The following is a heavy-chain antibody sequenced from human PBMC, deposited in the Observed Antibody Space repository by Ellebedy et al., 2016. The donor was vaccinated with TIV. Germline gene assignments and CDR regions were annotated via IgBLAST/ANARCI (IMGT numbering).Heavy chain of an antibody. CDR2: ISSSGDST. V-gene: IGHV3-23*01. CDR3: ARDGGPIAAAADD. J-gene: IGHJ4*02. D-gene: IGHD6-13*01. Sequence: PGGSLRLSCAASGFTFSNYAMNWVRQAPGKGLEWVSGISSSGDSTYYADSVKGRFTISRDNAKNSLYLQMNSLRAEDTAVYYCARDGGPIAAAADDWGQGTLVTVSS. CDR1: GFTFSNYA.